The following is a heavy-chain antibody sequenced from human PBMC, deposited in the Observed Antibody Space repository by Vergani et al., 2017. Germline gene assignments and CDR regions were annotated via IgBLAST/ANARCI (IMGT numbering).Heavy chain of an antibody. J-gene: IGHJ6*03. V-gene: IGHV4-34*01. CDR1: GGSFSGYY. Sequence: QVRLQESGPGLVKPSETLSLTCAVYGGSFSGYYWSWIRPHPGKGLEWIGEINHSGSTNYNPSRKSRVTIAVDTSKNQFSLKLSSVTAADTAVYYCARKRGVERYYYNMDVWGKGTTVTVSS. CDR2: INHSGST. CDR3: ARKRGVERYYYNMDV.